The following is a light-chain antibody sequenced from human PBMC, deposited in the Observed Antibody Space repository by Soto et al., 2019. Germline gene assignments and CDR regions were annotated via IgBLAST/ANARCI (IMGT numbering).Light chain of an antibody. CDR2: GAS. CDR3: LQYNNWWT. CDR1: QSVSSS. J-gene: IGKJ1*01. V-gene: IGKV3-15*01. Sequence: DIVMTQSPATLSVSPGARATLSCRASQSVSSSLAWYQQKPGRSPRLLIYGASTRATGIPARFSGSGSGTEFTLTISSLQAEDFAVYYCLQYNNWWTFGQGTKVEIK.